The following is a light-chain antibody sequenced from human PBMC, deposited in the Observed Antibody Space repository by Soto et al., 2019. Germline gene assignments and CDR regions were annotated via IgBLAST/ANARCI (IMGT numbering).Light chain of an antibody. CDR2: VAS. CDR3: HQSYRTPDT. Sequence: DIQMTQSPSSLSASVGDRVTITCRASQTISNYLNLYQQKPGETPKLLFHVASIFQSGVPSRFSCSGSGTAFTLTISRLQPEDFATYYCHQSYRTPDTFGQGTKLEIK. V-gene: IGKV1-39*01. J-gene: IGKJ2*01. CDR1: QTISNY.